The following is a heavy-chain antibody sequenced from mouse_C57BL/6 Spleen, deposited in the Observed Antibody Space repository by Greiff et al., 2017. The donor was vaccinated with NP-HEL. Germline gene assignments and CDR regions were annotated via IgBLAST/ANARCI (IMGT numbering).Heavy chain of an antibody. V-gene: IGHV1-52*01. D-gene: IGHD2-4*01. J-gene: IGHJ2*01. CDR2: IDPSDSET. CDR1: GYTFTSYW. Sequence: QVQLQQPGAELVRPGSSVKLSCKASGYTFTSYWMHWVKQRPIQGLEWIGNIDPSDSETHYNQKFKDKATLTVDKSSSTAYMQLSSLTSEDSAVYYCARGGLREGLYFDYWGQGTTLTVSS. CDR3: ARGGLREGLYFDY.